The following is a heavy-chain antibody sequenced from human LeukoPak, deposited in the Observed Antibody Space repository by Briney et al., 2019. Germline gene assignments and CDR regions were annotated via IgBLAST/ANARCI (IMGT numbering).Heavy chain of an antibody. D-gene: IGHD3-3*01. CDR3: ARGVTIFGVVIVYFDY. V-gene: IGHV1-2*02. J-gene: IGHJ4*02. CDR2: INPNSGGT. CDR1: GYTFTGYY. Sequence: ASVKVSRKASGYTFTGYYMHWVRQAPGQGLEWMGWINPNSGGTNYAQKFQGRVTMTRDTSISTAYMELSRLRSDDTAVYYCARGVTIFGVVIVYFDYWGQGTLVTVSS.